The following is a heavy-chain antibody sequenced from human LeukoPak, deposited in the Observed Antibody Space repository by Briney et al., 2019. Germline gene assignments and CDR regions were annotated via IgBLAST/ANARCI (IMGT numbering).Heavy chain of an antibody. CDR3: ARELKVGNTGYYFDY. D-gene: IGHD2/OR15-2a*01. V-gene: IGHV4-59*01. Sequence: SETLSLTCTVPGGSISPYYWSWIRQPPGKGLEWLGYIYYSGNTDYNPSLKSRVAISVDTSKNQFSLKLSSVTAADTAVYYCARELKVGNTGYYFDYWGQGTLVTVSP. CDR2: IYYSGNT. J-gene: IGHJ4*02. CDR1: GGSISPYY.